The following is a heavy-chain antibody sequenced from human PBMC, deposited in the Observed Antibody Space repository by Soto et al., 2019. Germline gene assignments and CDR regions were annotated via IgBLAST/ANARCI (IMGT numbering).Heavy chain of an antibody. CDR2: ISVSGDNT. Sequence: GGSLRLSCAASGLSFSTYAMSWVRQAPGRGLEWVSGISVSGDNTYYAPSVKGRFTVSRDNSKNTLYLQMNNLRVEDTAVYYCADGGEWSFNFVYWGQGTLVTVSS. CDR1: GLSFSTYA. J-gene: IGHJ4*02. D-gene: IGHD2-8*01. V-gene: IGHV3-23*01. CDR3: ADGGEWSFNFVY.